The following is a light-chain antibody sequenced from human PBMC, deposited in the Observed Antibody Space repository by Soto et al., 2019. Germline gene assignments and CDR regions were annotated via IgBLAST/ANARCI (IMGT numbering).Light chain of an antibody. V-gene: IGKV3-15*01. CDR1: QSVSIN. J-gene: IGKJ1*01. CDR2: GAS. Sequence: EIVMTQSPATLSVSPGERATLSCRASQSVSINLAWYQHKPGQAPRLLIYGASPRATGIPARFSGSGSGTEFTLTISNLQSEEFAVYYCQHYNNWPPWTFGQGTKEEIK. CDR3: QHYNNWPPWT.